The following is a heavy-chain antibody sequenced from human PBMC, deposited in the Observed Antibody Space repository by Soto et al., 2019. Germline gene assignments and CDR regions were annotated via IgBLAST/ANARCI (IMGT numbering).Heavy chain of an antibody. Sequence: EASVKVSCKASGYTFTSYGISWVRQAPGQGLEWMGWISAYNGNTNYAQKLQGRVTMTTDTSTSTAYMELRSLRSDDTAVYYCAAVYYDFWSGYSTYDYWGQGTLVTVSS. CDR3: AAVYYDFWSGYSTYDY. CDR1: GYTFTSYG. J-gene: IGHJ4*02. CDR2: ISAYNGNT. V-gene: IGHV1-18*01. D-gene: IGHD3-3*01.